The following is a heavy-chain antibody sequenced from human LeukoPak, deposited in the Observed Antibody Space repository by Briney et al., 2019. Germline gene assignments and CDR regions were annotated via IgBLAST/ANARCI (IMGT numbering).Heavy chain of an antibody. CDR3: ARPRGSSSTPFDY. Sequence: GGSLRLSCAASGCTFSVYYMSWIRQAPGKGLEWVSYISSSGSTIYYADSVKGRFTISRDNAKNSLYLQMNTQKTADYSLYYCARPRGSSSTPFDYWGQGTLVTVSS. J-gene: IGHJ4*02. V-gene: IGHV3-11*01. D-gene: IGHD1-26*01. CDR1: GCTFSVYY. CDR2: ISSSGSTI.